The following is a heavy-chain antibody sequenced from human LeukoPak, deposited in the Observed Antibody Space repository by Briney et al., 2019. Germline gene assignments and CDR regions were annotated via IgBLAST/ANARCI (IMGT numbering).Heavy chain of an antibody. CDR3: AKALAAAVDY. V-gene: IGHV3-30*18. J-gene: IGHJ4*02. Sequence: GRSLRLSCAASGFTFSSYGMHWVRQAPGKGLEWVAVISYDGSNKYYADSVKGRFTISRDNSKNTLYLQMNSLRAEDTAVYYCAKALAAAVDYWDQGTLVTVPS. CDR2: ISYDGSNK. D-gene: IGHD6-13*01. CDR1: GFTFSSYG.